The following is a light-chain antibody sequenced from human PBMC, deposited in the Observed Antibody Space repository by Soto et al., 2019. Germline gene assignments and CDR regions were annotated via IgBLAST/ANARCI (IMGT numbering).Light chain of an antibody. CDR2: GAS. V-gene: IGKV3-20*01. J-gene: IGKJ1*01. CDR3: HHYET. Sequence: IVLPQSPGTLSLSPGERATLSCRPSQSVSNNWLAWYQQKPGQAPRLLMYGASIRAAGVPDRFSGSGSGTEFTLTISRLEPEDFTVYYCHHYETFGQGTKVDIK. CDR1: QSVSNNW.